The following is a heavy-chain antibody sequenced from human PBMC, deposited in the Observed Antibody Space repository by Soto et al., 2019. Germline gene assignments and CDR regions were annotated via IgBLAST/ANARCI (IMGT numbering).Heavy chain of an antibody. Sequence: PGGSLRLSCAASGFTFSSYNMNWVRQAPGKGLEWISYISTSSTTIYYADSVKGRFTISRDNAKNSLFLQMNSLRVEDTAVYYCVRDLYDSSGYYWGPYWGQGTLVTVSS. J-gene: IGHJ4*01. CDR1: GFTFSSYN. D-gene: IGHD3-22*01. CDR2: ISTSSTTI. CDR3: VRDLYDSSGYYWGPY. V-gene: IGHV3-48*01.